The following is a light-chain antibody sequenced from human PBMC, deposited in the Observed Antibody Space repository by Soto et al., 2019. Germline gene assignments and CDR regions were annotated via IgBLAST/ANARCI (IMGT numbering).Light chain of an antibody. CDR1: QSISSN. CDR2: DIS. CDR3: QQYNNWPPWT. Sequence: EIVLTQSPATLSLSPGERATLSCRASQSISSNLAWYQQKPGQAPRLLIYDISARATGIPTRFSGSGSGTEFTLTISSLQSEDFAVYYCQQYNNWPPWTFGQGTKVDIK. J-gene: IGKJ1*01. V-gene: IGKV3D-15*01.